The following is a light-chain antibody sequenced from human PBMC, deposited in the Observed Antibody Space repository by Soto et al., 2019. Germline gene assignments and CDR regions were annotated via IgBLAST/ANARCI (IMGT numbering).Light chain of an antibody. CDR3: QQSYSIPWT. CDR2: AAS. CDR1: QDISSY. J-gene: IGKJ1*01. Sequence: DIHLTQSPSFLSSSVGDIVTITFRASQDISSYLAWYQQKPGKAPKLLIYAASSLQSGVPSRFSGSGSGTDFTLTISSLQPEDFATYYCQQSYSIPWTFGQGTKVDIK. V-gene: IGKV1-39*01.